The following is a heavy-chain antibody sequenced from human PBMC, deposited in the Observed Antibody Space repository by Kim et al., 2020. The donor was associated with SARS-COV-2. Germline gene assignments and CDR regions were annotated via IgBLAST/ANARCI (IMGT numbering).Heavy chain of an antibody. Sequence: SETLSLTCAVSGGSISSSNWWSWVRQPPGKGLEWIGEIYHSGSTNYNPSLKSRVTISVDKSKNQFSLKLSSVTAADTAVYYCASCYDSSGYQNDYWGQGTLVTVSS. CDR2: IYHSGST. V-gene: IGHV4-4*02. CDR3: ASCYDSSGYQNDY. CDR1: GGSISSSNW. J-gene: IGHJ4*02. D-gene: IGHD3-22*01.